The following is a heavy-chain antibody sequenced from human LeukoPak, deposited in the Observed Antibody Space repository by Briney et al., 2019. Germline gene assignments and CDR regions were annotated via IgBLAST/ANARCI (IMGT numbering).Heavy chain of an antibody. CDR2: ISGSGDST. CDR3: AKGAYYAD. V-gene: IGHV3-23*01. D-gene: IGHD3-3*01. CDR1: GITFSNSG. Sequence: PGGSLRLSCAASGITFSNSGMNWVRQAPGKGLEWVSTISGSGDSTYYADSVKGRFTSSRDNSKNTLYLQMNSLRAEDTAVYYCAKGAYYADWGQGTLVTVSS. J-gene: IGHJ4*02.